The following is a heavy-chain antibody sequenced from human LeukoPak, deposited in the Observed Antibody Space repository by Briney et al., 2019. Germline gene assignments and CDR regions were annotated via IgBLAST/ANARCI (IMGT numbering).Heavy chain of an antibody. CDR3: ARAWSYLRNLDH. V-gene: IGHV3-23*01. J-gene: IGHJ4*02. CDR2: ITDGGDDT. CDR1: GFTFHTYA. Sequence: PGGSLRLSCAASGFTFHTYAMSWVRQAPGKGLEWVSTITDGGDDTYYADSVKGRFTISRDNSKNTLYLQMNNLRAEDTAVYFCARAWSYLRNLDHWGQGTLVTVSS. D-gene: IGHD3-10*01.